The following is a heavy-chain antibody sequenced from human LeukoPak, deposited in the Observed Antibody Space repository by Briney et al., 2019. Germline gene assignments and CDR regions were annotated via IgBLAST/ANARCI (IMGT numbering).Heavy chain of an antibody. CDR1: GFTFSSYE. Sequence: GGSLRLSCAASGFTFSSYEMNWVRQAPGKGLEWVSYISSSGSTIYYADSVKGRFTISRDNAKNSLYLQMNSLRAEDTAVYYCARDLYGDYSGGFAPWGQGTLVTVSS. CDR3: ARDLYGDYSGGFAP. V-gene: IGHV3-48*03. D-gene: IGHD4-17*01. CDR2: ISSSGSTI. J-gene: IGHJ5*02.